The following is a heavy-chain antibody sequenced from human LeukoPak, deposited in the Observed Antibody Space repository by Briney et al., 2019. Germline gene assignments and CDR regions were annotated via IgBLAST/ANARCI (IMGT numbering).Heavy chain of an antibody. CDR3: ARDLNFWSSYSTRGFDY. D-gene: IGHD3-3*01. J-gene: IGHJ4*02. CDR2: ITGSSTCI. V-gene: IGHV3-21*01. CDR1: GFTFSSYS. Sequence: KPGGSLRLSCAASGFTFSSYSMTWVRPAPGKGLEWVSSITGSSTCIDYADSVKGRFTISRDNAKNSLYLQMNSLRAEDTAVYYCARDLNFWSSYSTRGFDYWGQGTLVTVSS.